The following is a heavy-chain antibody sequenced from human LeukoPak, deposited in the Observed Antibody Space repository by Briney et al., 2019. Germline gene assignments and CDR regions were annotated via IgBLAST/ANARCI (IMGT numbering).Heavy chain of an antibody. J-gene: IGHJ4*02. CDR3: AKDKNSGWYSPFDY. V-gene: IGHV3-23*01. CDR2: ITSSGRTP. CDR1: GFTFNTHA. D-gene: IGHD6-19*01. Sequence: PGGSLRLSCEASGFTFNTHAMSWVRQAPGKGLEWVASITSSGRTPYYTDSVKGRFTISRDNSKNTLYLQMNSLRAEDTGIYYCAKDKNSGWYSPFDYWGQGALVTVSS.